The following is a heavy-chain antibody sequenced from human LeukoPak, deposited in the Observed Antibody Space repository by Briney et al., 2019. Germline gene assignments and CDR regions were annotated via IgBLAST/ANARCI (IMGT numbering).Heavy chain of an antibody. CDR2: IIPIFGTA. CDR3: ARDRQSDYYGSGSYYDY. CDR1: GGTFSSYA. Sequence: ASVKVSCKASGGTFSSYAISWVRQAPGQGLEWMGGIIPIFGTANYAQKFQGRVTITADKSTSTAYMELSSLRSEDTAVYYCARDRQSDYYGSGSYYDYWGQGTLVTVSS. D-gene: IGHD3-10*01. J-gene: IGHJ4*02. V-gene: IGHV1-69*06.